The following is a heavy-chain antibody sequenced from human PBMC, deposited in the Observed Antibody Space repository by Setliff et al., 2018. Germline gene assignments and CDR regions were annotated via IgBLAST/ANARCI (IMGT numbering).Heavy chain of an antibody. J-gene: IGHJ4*02. V-gene: IGHV3-48*04. CDR2: ISGSGSTI. CDR1: GFTFSSYW. Sequence: GGSLRLSCAASGFTFSSYWMNWVRQAPGKGLEWVSYISGSGSTIYYADSVKGRFTISRDNAKNSLYLQMNSLRAEDTAVYYCACPDILTGLYDYWGQGTLVTVSS. D-gene: IGHD3-9*01. CDR3: ACPDILTGLYDY.